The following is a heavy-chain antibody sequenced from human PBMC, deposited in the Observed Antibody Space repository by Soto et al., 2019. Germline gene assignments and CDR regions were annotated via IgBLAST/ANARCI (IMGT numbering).Heavy chain of an antibody. CDR2: IIPIFGTA. J-gene: IGHJ6*02. D-gene: IGHD3-10*02. CDR3: AGARFGELLSYYYYGMDV. Sequence: QVQLVQSGAEVKKPGSSVKVSCKASGGTFSSYAISWVRQAPGQGLEWMGGIIPIFGTANYAQKFQGRVTITADESTSTAYMELSSLRSEDTAVYYCAGARFGELLSYYYYGMDVWGQGTTVTVSS. CDR1: GGTFSSYA. V-gene: IGHV1-69*01.